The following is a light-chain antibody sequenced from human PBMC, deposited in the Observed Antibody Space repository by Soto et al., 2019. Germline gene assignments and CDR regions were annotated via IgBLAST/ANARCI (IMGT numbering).Light chain of an antibody. CDR2: LNSDGSH. V-gene: IGLV4-69*01. CDR3: QTWCTGIHVV. CDR1: SGHSSYA. J-gene: IGLJ2*01. Sequence: QPVLTQSPSASASLGASVKLTCTLSSGHSSYAIAWHQQQPEKGPRYLMKLNSDGSHSKGDGIPDRFSGSSSGAERYLTTSSLQSEDEADYYCQTWCTGIHVVFGGGTKLTVL.